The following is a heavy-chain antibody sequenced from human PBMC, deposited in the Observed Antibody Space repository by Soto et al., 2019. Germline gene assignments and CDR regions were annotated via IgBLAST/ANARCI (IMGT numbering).Heavy chain of an antibody. V-gene: IGHV1-69*12. Sequence: QVQLVQSGAEVKKPGSSVKVSCKASGGTFSSYAISWVRQAPGQGLEWMGGIIPIFGTANYAEKFQGRVTITADESTSTAYMELSSLRSEDTAVYYCAREGGSGNYRYYAMDVWGQGTTVTVSS. CDR3: AREGGSGNYRYYAMDV. J-gene: IGHJ6*02. D-gene: IGHD3-10*01. CDR1: GGTFSSYA. CDR2: IIPIFGTA.